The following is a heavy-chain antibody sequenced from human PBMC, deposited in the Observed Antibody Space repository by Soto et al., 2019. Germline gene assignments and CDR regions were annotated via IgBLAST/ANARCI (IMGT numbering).Heavy chain of an antibody. CDR3: AGEYYDILTGYHLGMDV. J-gene: IGHJ6*02. CDR1: GFTFSSYS. CDR2: ISSSSSYI. V-gene: IGHV3-21*01. Sequence: PGGSLRLSCAASGFTFSSYSMNWVRQAPGKGLEWVSSISSSSSYIYYADSVKGRFTISRDNAKNSLYLQMNSLRAEDTAVYYCAGEYYDILTGYHLGMDVWGQGTTVTVSS. D-gene: IGHD3-9*01.